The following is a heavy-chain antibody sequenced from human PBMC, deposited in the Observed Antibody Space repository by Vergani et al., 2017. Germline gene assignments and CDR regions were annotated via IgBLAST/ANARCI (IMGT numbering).Heavy chain of an antibody. CDR3: ARDPDIVVVPAAPYYYDYYGMDV. J-gene: IGHJ6*02. CDR2: ISAYNGNT. V-gene: IGHV1-18*04. Sequence: QVQLVQSGAEVKKPGASVKVSCKASGYTFTSCGISWVRQAPGQGLEWMGWISAYNGNTNYAQKLQGRVTMTTDTSTSTAYMELRSLRSDGTAVYYCARDPDIVVVPAAPYYYDYYGMDVWGQGTTVTVSS. CDR1: GYTFTSCG. D-gene: IGHD2-2*01.